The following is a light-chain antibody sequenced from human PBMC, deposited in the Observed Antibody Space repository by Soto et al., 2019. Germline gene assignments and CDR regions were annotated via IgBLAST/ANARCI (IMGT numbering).Light chain of an antibody. CDR2: QDT. V-gene: IGLV3-1*01. Sequence: SYELTQPPSVSVYPGQTASIPCSGDKLGDRFACWYQQKPGQSPVMVMYQDTKRPSGIPERFSGSNSGNTATLTISGTQAMDEADYYCQAWDSSTGVVFGGGTKLTVL. J-gene: IGLJ2*01. CDR3: QAWDSSTGVV. CDR1: KLGDRF.